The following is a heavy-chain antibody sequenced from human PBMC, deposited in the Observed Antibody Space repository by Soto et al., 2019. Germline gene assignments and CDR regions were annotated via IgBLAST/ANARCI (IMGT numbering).Heavy chain of an antibody. Sequence: SETLSLTCTVSGGSISSYYWSWIRQPPGKGLEWIGYIYYSGSTNYNPSLKSRVTISVDTSKNHFSLKLSSVTAADTAVYYCARTDVVSTPVGPQAFFDYWGQGTLVTVSS. CDR1: GGSISSYY. CDR3: ARTDVVSTPVGPQAFFDY. V-gene: IGHV4-59*01. J-gene: IGHJ4*02. D-gene: IGHD3-3*01. CDR2: IYYSGST.